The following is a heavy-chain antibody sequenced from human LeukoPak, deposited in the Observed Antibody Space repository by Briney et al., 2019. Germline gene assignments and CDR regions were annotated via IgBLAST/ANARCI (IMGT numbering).Heavy chain of an antibody. Sequence: PGGSLRLSCAASGFTFSDYYMNWIRQAPGKGLEWISYISSGGSIIHYADSVKGRFTISRDNAKNSLYLQMNSLRAEDTAVYYCARDLLGVTTRNWFGPWGQGTLVTVSS. D-gene: IGHD2-21*02. CDR2: ISSGGSII. CDR3: ARDLLGVTTRNWFGP. J-gene: IGHJ5*02. CDR1: GFTFSDYY. V-gene: IGHV3-11*01.